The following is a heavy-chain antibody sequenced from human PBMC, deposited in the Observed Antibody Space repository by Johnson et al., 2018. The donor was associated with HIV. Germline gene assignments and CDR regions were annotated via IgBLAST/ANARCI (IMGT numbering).Heavy chain of an antibody. CDR2: IRHDGSNQ. V-gene: IGHV3-30*02. CDR3: AREMAWEDAFDV. D-gene: IGHD5-24*01. CDR1: GFTFSTYG. J-gene: IGHJ3*01. Sequence: QVQLVESGGGVVQPGGSLRLSCAASGFTFSTYGMHWVRQAPDKGLEWVAFIRHDGSNQHYIDSVKGRFTISRDNSKNTLYLQMNSLRAEDTAVYYCAREMAWEDAFDVWGQGTMVTVSS.